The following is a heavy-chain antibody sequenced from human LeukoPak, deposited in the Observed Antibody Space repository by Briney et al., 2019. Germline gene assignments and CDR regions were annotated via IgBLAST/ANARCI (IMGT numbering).Heavy chain of an antibody. D-gene: IGHD3-22*01. J-gene: IGHJ5*02. CDR3: ARVDYYDSSGYSPPFDP. Sequence: SETLSLTCAVYGGSFSGYYWSWIRQRPGKGLEWIGAINHSGSTNYNPSLKSRVTISVDTSKTQFSLKLSSVTAEDTAVYYCARVDYYDSSGYSPPFDPWGQGTLVTVSS. CDR2: INHSGST. CDR1: GGSFSGYY. V-gene: IGHV4-34*01.